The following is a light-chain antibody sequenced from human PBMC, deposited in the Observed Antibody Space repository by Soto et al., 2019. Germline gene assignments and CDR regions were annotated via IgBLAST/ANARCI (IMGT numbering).Light chain of an antibody. V-gene: IGLV2-23*03. CDR1: SSDVGSYNL. CDR3: CSYAGSSTFFV. CDR2: EGS. J-gene: IGLJ1*01. Sequence: QSALTQPASVSGSPGQSITISCTGTSSDVGSYNLVSWYQQHPGKAPKLMIYEGSKRPSGVSNRFSGSKSGNTASLTISGLQAEDEAGCYCCSYAGSSTFFVFGTGTKLTVL.